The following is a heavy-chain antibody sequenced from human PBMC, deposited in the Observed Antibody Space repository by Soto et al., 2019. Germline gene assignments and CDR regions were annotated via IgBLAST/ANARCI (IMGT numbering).Heavy chain of an antibody. Sequence: SETLSLTCTVSGGSISSGGYYWSWIRQHPGKGLEWIGYIYYSGSTYYNPSLKSRITISVDTSKNQFSLKLSSVTAADTAVYYWARVATNLGGGGGWGGYYYGMDVWGQGTTVTVSS. CDR1: GGSISSGGYY. D-gene: IGHD3-16*01. V-gene: IGHV4-31*03. J-gene: IGHJ6*02. CDR2: IYYSGST. CDR3: ARVATNLGGGGGWGGYYYGMDV.